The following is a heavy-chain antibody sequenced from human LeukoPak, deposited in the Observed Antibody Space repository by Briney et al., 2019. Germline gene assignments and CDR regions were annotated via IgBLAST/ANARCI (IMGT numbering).Heavy chain of an antibody. J-gene: IGHJ6*03. CDR2: IWYDGSNK. V-gene: IGHV3-33*01. D-gene: IGHD4-23*01. CDR3: ARDGGNPRIYYYYYMDV. CDR1: GFTFSSYG. Sequence: QPGGSLRLSCAASGFTFSSYGMHWVRQAPGKGLEWVAVIWYDGSNKYYADSVKGRFTISRDNSKNTLYLQMNSLRAEDTAVYYCARDGGNPRIYYYYYMDVWGKGTTVTVSS.